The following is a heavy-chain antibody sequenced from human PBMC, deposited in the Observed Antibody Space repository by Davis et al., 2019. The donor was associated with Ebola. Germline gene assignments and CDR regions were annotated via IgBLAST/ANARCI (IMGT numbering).Heavy chain of an antibody. CDR3: ARAVVRGGIDY. V-gene: IGHV3-53*04. D-gene: IGHD3-10*01. CDR1: GFTVSSNY. CDR2: IYSGGST. J-gene: IGHJ4*02. Sequence: GESLKISCAASGFTVSSNYMSWVRQAPGKGLEWVSVIYSGGSTYYADSVKGRFTISRHNSKNTLYLQMNSLRAEDTAVYYCARAVVRGGIDYWGQGTLVTVSS.